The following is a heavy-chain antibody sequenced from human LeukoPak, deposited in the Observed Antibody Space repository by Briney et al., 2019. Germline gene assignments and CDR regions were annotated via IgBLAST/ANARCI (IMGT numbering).Heavy chain of an antibody. CDR1: GGSISSSSYY. CDR2: IYYSGST. CDR3: ARSDGYGLVGI. V-gene: IGHV4-39*07. D-gene: IGHD3-10*01. J-gene: IGHJ3*02. Sequence: SETLSLTCTVSGGSISSSSYYWGWIRQPPGKGLEWIGSIYYSGSTYYNPSLKSRDIIIIDTPKNHFSLTLSSVTAADTAVYYCARSDGYGLVGIWGQGTMVTVSS.